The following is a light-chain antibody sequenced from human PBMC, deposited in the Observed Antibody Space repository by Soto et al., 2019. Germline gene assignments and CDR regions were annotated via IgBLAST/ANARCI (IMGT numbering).Light chain of an antibody. CDR2: GAS. V-gene: IGKV3-20*01. Sequence: EVVLTQSPGTLSLSPGERATLSCRAGQSISSSYLAWYQQRPGQAPRLLIHGASSRATGIPDRFSGSGSGADFPLTISRLEPEDFAVYYCQQYGISSHTFGQGTKLEIK. CDR3: QQYGISSHT. CDR1: QSISSSY. J-gene: IGKJ2*01.